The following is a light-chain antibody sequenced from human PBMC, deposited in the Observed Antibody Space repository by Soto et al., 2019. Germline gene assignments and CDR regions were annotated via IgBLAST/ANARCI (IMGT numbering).Light chain of an antibody. Sequence: DIQMTQSPSTLSASIGDRITISCRASQNIDSWLAWYQQRPGKAPKLLIYSASNLESGVPSRFSGSGSGTDFTLTITSLQPDDLATYYCQQYSDYSRSFGQGTQVEVK. J-gene: IGKJ1*01. CDR1: QNIDSW. CDR2: SAS. V-gene: IGKV1-5*03. CDR3: QQYSDYSRS.